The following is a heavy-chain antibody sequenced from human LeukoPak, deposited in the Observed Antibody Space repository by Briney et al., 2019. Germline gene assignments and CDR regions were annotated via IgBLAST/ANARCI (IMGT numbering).Heavy chain of an antibody. J-gene: IGHJ3*02. CDR1: GGSISSGGYY. Sequence: PSETLSFTCTASGGSISSGGYYWSWIRQHPGKGLEWIGYIYYSGSTYYNPSLKSRVTISVDTSKNQFSLKLSSVTAADTAVYYCARDGESYGDLELAFDIWGQGTMVTVSS. CDR3: ARDGESYGDLELAFDI. D-gene: IGHD4-17*01. V-gene: IGHV4-31*03. CDR2: IYYSGST.